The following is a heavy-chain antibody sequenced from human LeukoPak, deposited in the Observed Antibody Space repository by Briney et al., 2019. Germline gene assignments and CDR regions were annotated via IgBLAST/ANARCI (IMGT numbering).Heavy chain of an antibody. D-gene: IGHD3-3*01. CDR2: MYPADSDT. Sequence: GESLKISCKTSGYTFTSRWIGWVRQMPGKGLEWMGMMYPADSDTRYSPSFQGQVIISADNFKSTAYLQWTSLKASDSAIYYCARLNYDSSRALPTPYYYYYMDVWGEGTTVTVSS. CDR1: GYTFTSRW. CDR3: ARLNYDSSRALPTPYYYYYMDV. J-gene: IGHJ6*03. V-gene: IGHV5-51*01.